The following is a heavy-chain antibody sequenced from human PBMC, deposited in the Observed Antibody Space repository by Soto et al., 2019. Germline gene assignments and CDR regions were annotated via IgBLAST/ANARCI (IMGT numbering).Heavy chain of an antibody. J-gene: IGHJ5*02. D-gene: IGHD6-6*01. Sequence: SETLSLTCTVSGGSISSSSYYWGWIRQPPGKGLEWIGSIYYSGSTYYNPSLKSRVTISVDTSKNQFSLKLSSVTAADTAVYYCARSLKRGGLVRGPNNWFDPWGQGTLVTVSS. CDR2: IYYSGST. CDR3: ARSLKRGGLVRGPNNWFDP. CDR1: GGSISSSSYY. V-gene: IGHV4-39*01.